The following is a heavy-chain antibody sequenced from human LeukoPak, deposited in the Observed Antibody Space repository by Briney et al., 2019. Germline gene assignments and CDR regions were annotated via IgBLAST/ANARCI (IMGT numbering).Heavy chain of an antibody. Sequence: GESLKISCKGSGYTFTSYWIGWVRQMPGKGLEWMGLRNPADSDTRYSPSFQGQVTISVDKSISTAYLEWSSLKASDTAMYYCARREISIAALPSAFDIWGQGTMVTVSS. J-gene: IGHJ3*02. V-gene: IGHV5-51*01. CDR2: RNPADSDT. CDR1: GYTFTSYW. D-gene: IGHD6-6*01. CDR3: ARREISIAALPSAFDI.